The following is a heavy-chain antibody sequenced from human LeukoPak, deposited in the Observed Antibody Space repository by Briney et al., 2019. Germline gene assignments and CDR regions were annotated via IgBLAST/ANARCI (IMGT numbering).Heavy chain of an antibody. J-gene: IGHJ4*02. CDR1: GFTFSDYY. V-gene: IGHV3-11*01. D-gene: IGHD1-1*01. CDR3: ARVSPGYKSSFDY. CDR2: ISSSGSTI. Sequence: KPGGSLRLSCAASGFTFSDYYMSWIRQAPGKGLEWVSYISSSGSTIYYADSVKGRFTISRDNAKNSLYLQMNSLRAEDTALYYCARVSPGYKSSFDYWGQGTLVTVSS.